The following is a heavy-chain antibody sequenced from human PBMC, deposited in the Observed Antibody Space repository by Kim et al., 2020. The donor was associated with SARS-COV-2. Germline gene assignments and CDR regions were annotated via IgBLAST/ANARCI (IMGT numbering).Heavy chain of an antibody. CDR3: ATLSSGWYVVADY. V-gene: IGHV3-43*01. J-gene: IGHJ4*02. D-gene: IGHD6-19*01. Sequence: YADSVKGRFTISRDNSKNSLYLQMNSLRTEDTALYYCATLSSGWYVVADYWGQGTLVTVSS.